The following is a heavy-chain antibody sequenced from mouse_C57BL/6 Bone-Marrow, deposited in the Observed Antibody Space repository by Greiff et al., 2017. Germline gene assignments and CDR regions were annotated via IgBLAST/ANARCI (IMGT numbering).Heavy chain of an antibody. CDR1: GYTFTDYE. V-gene: IGHV1-15*01. D-gene: IGHD2-4*01. J-gene: IGHJ3*01. Sequence: VHLVESGAELVRPGASVTLSCKASGYTFTDYEMHWVKQTPVHGLEWIGAIDPETGGTAYNQKFKGKAILTADKSSSTAYMELRSLTSEDSAVYYCTRLDDYSYWGQGTLVTVSA. CDR3: TRLDDYSY. CDR2: IDPETGGT.